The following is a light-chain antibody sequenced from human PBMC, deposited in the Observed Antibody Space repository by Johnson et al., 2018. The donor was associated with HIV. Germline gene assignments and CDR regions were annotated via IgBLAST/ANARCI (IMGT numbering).Light chain of an antibody. J-gene: IGLJ1*01. CDR1: SSNIGNNY. CDR3: ATWDSSLSAGRV. V-gene: IGLV1-51*01. Sequence: QSVLTQPPSVSAAPGQKVTISCSGSSSNIGNNYVSWYQQLPGTAPKLLIYYNNKRPSGIPDRFSGSKSGTSATLGITGLQTGDEADYYCATWDSSLSAGRVFGTGTKVTVL. CDR2: YNN.